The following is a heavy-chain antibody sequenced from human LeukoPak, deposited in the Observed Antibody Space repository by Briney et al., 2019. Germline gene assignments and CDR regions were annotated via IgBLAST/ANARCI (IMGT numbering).Heavy chain of an antibody. V-gene: IGHV3-48*04. Sequence: GGSLRLSCAASGFTFSSYSMNWVRQAPGKGLEWVSYISSSSSTIYYADSVKGRFTISRDNAKNSLSLQMNSLRAEDTAVYYCARYRRDLVGAPLFDYWGQGTLVTVSS. D-gene: IGHD1-26*01. CDR2: ISSSSSTI. CDR1: GFTFSSYS. J-gene: IGHJ4*02. CDR3: ARYRRDLVGAPLFDY.